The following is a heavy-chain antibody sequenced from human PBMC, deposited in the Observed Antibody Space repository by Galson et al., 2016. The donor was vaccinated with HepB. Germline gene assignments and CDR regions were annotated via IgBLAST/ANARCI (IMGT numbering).Heavy chain of an antibody. J-gene: IGHJ4*02. CDR2: ISDYGTNE. V-gene: IGHV3-30-3*01. CDR1: GFTFSKYA. Sequence: SLRLSCAASGFTFSKYAIHWVRQAPGKGLEWVAVISDYGTNENYADSVKGRFTISRDNSEETLYLQMNSLKTEDTATYYCSTWGFTLGIDHWGRGILVTVSS. D-gene: IGHD3-10*01. CDR3: STWGFTLGIDH.